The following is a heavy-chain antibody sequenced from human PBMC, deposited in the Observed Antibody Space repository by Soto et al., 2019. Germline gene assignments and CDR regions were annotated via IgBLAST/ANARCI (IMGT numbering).Heavy chain of an antibody. V-gene: IGHV1-18*01. J-gene: IGHJ4*02. D-gene: IGHD3-3*01. CDR1: DYSFTNYD. CDR2: ISGYNGNT. Sequence: QVQLEQSGVEVKKPGASVKVSCKSSDYSFTNYDITWVREAPGQGLEWLGWISGYNGNTNYAQKFQGRVTMTTDTSTSTAYMDLRSLRYDDTAVYYCARGGRFAVADTDYWGQGTLLTVSS. CDR3: ARGGRFAVADTDY.